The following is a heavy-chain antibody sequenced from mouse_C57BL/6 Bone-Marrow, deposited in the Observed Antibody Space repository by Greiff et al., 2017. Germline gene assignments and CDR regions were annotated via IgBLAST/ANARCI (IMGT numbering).Heavy chain of an antibody. J-gene: IGHJ2*01. CDR2: IDPETGGT. D-gene: IGHD1-1*01. Sequence: QVQLQQSGAELVRPGASVTLSCKASGYTFTDYEMHWVKQTPVHGLEWIGAIDPETGGTAYNQKFKGKAILTADKSSSTAYMELRSLTSEDSAVYYCTNGSPSPFDYWGQGTTLTVSS. V-gene: IGHV1-15*01. CDR3: TNGSPSPFDY. CDR1: GYTFTDYE.